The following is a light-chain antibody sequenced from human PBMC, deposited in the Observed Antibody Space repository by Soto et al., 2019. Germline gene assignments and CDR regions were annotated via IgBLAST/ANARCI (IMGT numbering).Light chain of an antibody. J-gene: IGKJ2*01. CDR2: QVS. CDR1: QSISRW. V-gene: IGKV1-5*03. Sequence: DIQMTQSPSTLSASLGDRVTITCRASQSISRWSAWYQQKPGKAPKLLIYQVSSLETGVPSRFSGSGSGTEFTLTISSLQPDDFATYYCQQYNSYSYTFGQGTKLEIK. CDR3: QQYNSYSYT.